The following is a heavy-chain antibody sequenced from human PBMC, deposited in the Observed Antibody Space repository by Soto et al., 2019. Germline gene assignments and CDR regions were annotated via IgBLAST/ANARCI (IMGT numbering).Heavy chain of an antibody. J-gene: IGHJ4*02. CDR2: ISYDGSNK. CDR3: AKSGDGY. V-gene: IGHV3-30*18. D-gene: IGHD6-25*01. Sequence: QVQLVESGGGVVQPGRSLRLSCAASGFTFSSYGMHWVRQAPGKGLEWVAVISYDGSNKCYADSVKGRFTISRDNSKNTLYLQMNSLRAEDTAVYYCAKSGDGYWGQGTLVTVSS. CDR1: GFTFSSYG.